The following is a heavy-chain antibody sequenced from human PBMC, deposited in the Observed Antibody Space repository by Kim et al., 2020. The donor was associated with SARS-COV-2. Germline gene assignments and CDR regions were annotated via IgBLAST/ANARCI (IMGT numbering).Heavy chain of an antibody. CDR3: ARVGVVAATFDY. Sequence: YYADSVKGRFTISRDNAKNSLYLQMNSLRAEDTAGYYCARVGVVAATFDYWGQGTLVTVSS. V-gene: IGHV3-48*03. J-gene: IGHJ4*02. D-gene: IGHD2-15*01.